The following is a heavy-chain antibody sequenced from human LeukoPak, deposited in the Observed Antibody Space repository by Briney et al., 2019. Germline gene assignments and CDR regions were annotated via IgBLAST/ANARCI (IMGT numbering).Heavy chain of an antibody. CDR1: GFTFSTYA. CDR3: ARGAGDAWFDP. CDR2: INFSGDST. Sequence: GGSLRLSCAASGFTFSTYAMSWVRQAPGKGLEWVSSINFSGDSTYYADSVKGRFTISRDNSMNTLYLQMGSLRAEDTAVFYCARGAGDAWFDPWGQGTLVIVSS. V-gene: IGHV3-23*01. D-gene: IGHD6-13*01. J-gene: IGHJ5*02.